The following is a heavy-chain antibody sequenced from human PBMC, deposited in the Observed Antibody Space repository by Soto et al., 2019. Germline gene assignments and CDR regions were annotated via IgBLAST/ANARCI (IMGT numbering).Heavy chain of an antibody. J-gene: IGHJ6*02. D-gene: IGHD2-15*01. CDR2: IFVGYDP. CDR1: GYPRGSTD. Sequence: VVSLILSCAVSGYPRGSTDTAWVRPAPGKGLEWLSVIFVGYDPYYADSVKGRFTISRDTSKNTLFLQMNSLRAEDTALYFCAKDGTTGGQHYYGMDVWGQGTTVTVS. CDR3: AKDGTTGGQHYYGMDV. V-gene: IGHV3-53*01.